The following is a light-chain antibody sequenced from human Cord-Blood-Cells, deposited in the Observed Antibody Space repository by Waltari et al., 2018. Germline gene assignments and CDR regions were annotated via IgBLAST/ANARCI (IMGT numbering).Light chain of an antibody. CDR2: DVS. J-gene: IGLJ2*01. Sequence: QSALTQPASVSGSPGQSITISCTGTSSDVGGYNYVPWYQQHPGKAPKLMIYDVSNRPSGVSNRFSGSKSGNTASLTISGLQAEDEADYYCSSYTSSSTRVFGGGTKPTVL. CDR3: SSYTSSSTRV. CDR1: SSDVGGYNY. V-gene: IGLV2-14*01.